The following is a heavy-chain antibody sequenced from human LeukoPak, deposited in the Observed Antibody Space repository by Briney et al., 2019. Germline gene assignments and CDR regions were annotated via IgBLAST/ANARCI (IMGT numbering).Heavy chain of an antibody. CDR1: GGSISDFNYY. CDR3: ARSTTYYGSGISVWFDP. Sequence: PSETLSLTCAVSGGSISDFNYYWGWIRQPPGKGLEWIGSISYGGSTYYNPSLKSRVTISVDTSKNQFSLKLSSVTAADTAVYYCARSTTYYGSGISVWFDPWGQGTLVTVSS. CDR2: ISYGGST. J-gene: IGHJ5*02. D-gene: IGHD3-10*01. V-gene: IGHV4-39*01.